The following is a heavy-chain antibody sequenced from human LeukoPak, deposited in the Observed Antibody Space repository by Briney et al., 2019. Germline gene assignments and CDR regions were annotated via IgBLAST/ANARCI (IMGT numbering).Heavy chain of an antibody. J-gene: IGHJ2*01. Sequence: GESLKISCKGSGYSFTSYWIGWVRQMPGKGLEWMGIIYPGDSDTRYSPSFQGQVTISADTSISTAYLRWSSLKASDTAMYYCARQYSYGYGYLDLWGRGTLVTVSS. CDR2: IYPGDSDT. V-gene: IGHV5-51*01. CDR1: GYSFTSYW. CDR3: ARQYSYGYGYLDL. D-gene: IGHD5-18*01.